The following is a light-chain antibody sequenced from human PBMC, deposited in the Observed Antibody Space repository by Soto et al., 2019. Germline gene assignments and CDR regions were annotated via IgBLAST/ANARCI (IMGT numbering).Light chain of an antibody. Sequence: QPVLTQPHSACASLGAAVTLSCALSSSYSNYNVDWYQQRPGEGPRFVMRVGATGIVGSKGAGIPDRFSVLGSGLYRYLTIKNIQEEDESDYHCGAEHGSGSGFVYVFGIGTKVTVL. CDR1: SSYSNYN. CDR3: GAEHGSGSGFVYV. J-gene: IGLJ1*01. CDR2: VGATGIVG. V-gene: IGLV9-49*01.